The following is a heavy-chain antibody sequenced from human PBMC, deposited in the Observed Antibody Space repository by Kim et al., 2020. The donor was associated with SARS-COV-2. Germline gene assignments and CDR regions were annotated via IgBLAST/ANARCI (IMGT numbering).Heavy chain of an antibody. V-gene: IGHV4-4*02. CDR1: GGSISNSW. CDR2: ISHSGTT. CDR3: AQSSARRCLDY. Sequence: SETLSLTCAVSGGSISNSWWSWVRQPPGMGLEWIGEISHSGTTNYNASLKSRVTISVDKSNNQFSLKLTSVTAADTAVYYCAQSSARRCLDYWGQGNLGT. D-gene: IGHD6-19*01. J-gene: IGHJ4*02.